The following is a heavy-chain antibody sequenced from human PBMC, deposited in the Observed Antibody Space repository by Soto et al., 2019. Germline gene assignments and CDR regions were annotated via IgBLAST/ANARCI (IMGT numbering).Heavy chain of an antibody. Sequence: QVQLQESGPGLVKPSETLSLTCSVSGSGSYYWTWIRQPPGGGLEWIGYIDSTGTTNYSPSLKRRVAISLSSSKNQLSLMLNSVTAADTAVYFCARGTWRSRSLSYYYGVDVWGQGTTVTVSS. J-gene: IGHJ6*02. CDR2: IDSTGTT. CDR1: GSGSYY. D-gene: IGHD6-6*01. V-gene: IGHV4-61*01. CDR3: ARGTWRSRSLSYYYGVDV.